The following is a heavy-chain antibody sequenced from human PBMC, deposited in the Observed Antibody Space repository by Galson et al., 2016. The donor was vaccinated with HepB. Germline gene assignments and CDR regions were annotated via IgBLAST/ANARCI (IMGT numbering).Heavy chain of an antibody. CDR1: GFIFSSYA. V-gene: IGHV3-23*01. CDR3: ANSRGFYNWFDP. D-gene: IGHD3-22*01. J-gene: IGHJ5*02. CDR2: ISGDGAGT. Sequence: SLRLSCAASGFIFSSYAMNWVRQAPGKGLEWVSGISGDGAGTYYADSVKGRFTISRDNSKNTLYLQMNSLRAEDTAVYYWANSRGFYNWFDPWGQGTLVTVSS.